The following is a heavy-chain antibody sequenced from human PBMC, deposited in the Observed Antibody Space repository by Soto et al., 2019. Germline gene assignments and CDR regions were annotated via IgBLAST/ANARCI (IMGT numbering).Heavy chain of an antibody. CDR3: AKGFGGRVYGPGSDAFDD. CDR1: GGSLSGYS. V-gene: IGHV4-34*01. D-gene: IGHD3-10*01. CDR2: IDHSGST. J-gene: IGHJ4*02. Sequence: QVRLQHWGAGLLKPSETLSRTCAVYGGSLSGYSWSWIRQPSGRGLEWIGEIDHSGSTNYNPSLKSRVTISVDTPKNQFSLNLTSVTAADTAVYYCAKGFGGRVYGPGSDAFDDWGQGILVTVSS.